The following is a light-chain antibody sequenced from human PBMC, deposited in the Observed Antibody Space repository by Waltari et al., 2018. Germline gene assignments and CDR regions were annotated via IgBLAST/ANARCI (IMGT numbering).Light chain of an antibody. CDR2: EAS. Sequence: DIQMTQSPSTLSASVGDRVTITCRASQSISDWVAWYQHKPGKAPNLLIYEASSLESGVPSRFSGSGSGAEFTLTISSLQSDDFATYYCQHYNIYPVMFGQGTRLEIK. V-gene: IGKV1-5*03. J-gene: IGKJ5*01. CDR3: QHYNIYPVM. CDR1: QSISDW.